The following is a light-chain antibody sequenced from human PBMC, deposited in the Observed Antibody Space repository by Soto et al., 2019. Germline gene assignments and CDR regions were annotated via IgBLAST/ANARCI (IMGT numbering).Light chain of an antibody. V-gene: IGKV3-11*01. CDR2: DAC. J-gene: IGKJ3*01. Sequence: EIVLTQSPATLSLSPGERATLSCRASQSVSRYLAWYQQEPGQAPRLLIYDACNRATGIPARFSGSGSGTDFTLTISSLEPEDFAVYYSQLRSNWVTFGPGTKVDIK. CDR1: QSVSRY. CDR3: QLRSNWVT.